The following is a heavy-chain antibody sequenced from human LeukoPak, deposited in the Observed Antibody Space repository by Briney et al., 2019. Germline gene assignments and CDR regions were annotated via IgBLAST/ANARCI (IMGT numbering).Heavy chain of an antibody. CDR2: IYTSGST. CDR1: GGSISSYY. Sequence: KPSETLSLTCTVSGGSISSYYWSWIRQPAGKGLEWIGRIYTSGSTNYNPSLKSRVTMSVDTSKNQFSLKLSSVTAADTAVYYCALWPYSSSWYDPEARDDYWGQGTLVTVSS. D-gene: IGHD6-13*01. J-gene: IGHJ4*02. V-gene: IGHV4-4*07. CDR3: ALWPYSSSWYDPEARDDY.